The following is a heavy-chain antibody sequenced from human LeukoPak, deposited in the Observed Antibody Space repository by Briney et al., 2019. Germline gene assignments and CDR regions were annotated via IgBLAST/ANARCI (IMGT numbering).Heavy chain of an antibody. V-gene: IGHV1-69*13. D-gene: IGHD3-10*01. Sequence: SVKVSCTASGGTFSSYAISWVRQAPGQGLEWMGGIIPIFGTANYAQKFQGRVTITADESTSTAYMELSSLRSEDTAVYYCARVGFDGSGSYYPPYYYYGMDVWGQGTTVTVSS. CDR1: GGTFSSYA. J-gene: IGHJ6*02. CDR2: IIPIFGTA. CDR3: ARVGFDGSGSYYPPYYYYGMDV.